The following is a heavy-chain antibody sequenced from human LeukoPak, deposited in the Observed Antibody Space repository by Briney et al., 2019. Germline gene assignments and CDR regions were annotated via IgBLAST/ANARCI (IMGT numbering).Heavy chain of an antibody. Sequence: PGGSLRLSCAASGLTFSGSAMHWVRQASGKGLEWLGHIRSKDNNYATAYAASVKGSFTITQDDSKKTAYLQVNGLKIEDTAVYYCARHGLAFDYWGQGTLVTVSS. CDR2: IRSKDNNYAT. D-gene: IGHD3-16*01. V-gene: IGHV3-73*01. J-gene: IGHJ4*02. CDR3: ARHGLAFDY. CDR1: GLTFSGSA.